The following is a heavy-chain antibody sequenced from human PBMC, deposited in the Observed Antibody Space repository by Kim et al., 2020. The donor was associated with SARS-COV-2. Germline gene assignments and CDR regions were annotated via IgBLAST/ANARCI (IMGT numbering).Heavy chain of an antibody. Sequence: KYTPSPESRVTLSLDTSKNQFSLKLSSVTAADTAVYYCAREGYSGWFDPWGQGTLVTVSS. J-gene: IGHJ5*02. CDR3: AREGYSGWFDP. D-gene: IGHD3-10*01. V-gene: IGHV4-59*01.